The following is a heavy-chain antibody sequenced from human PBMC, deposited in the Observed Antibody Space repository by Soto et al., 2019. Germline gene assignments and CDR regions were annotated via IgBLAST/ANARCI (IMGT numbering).Heavy chain of an antibody. Sequence: VASVKVSCKASGYTFTSYGISWVRQAPGQGLEWMGWISAYNGNTNYAQKLQGRVTMTTDTSTSTAYMELRSLRSDDTAVYYCARDLKGRLGVVIDAFDIWGQGTMVTVSS. CDR3: ARDLKGRLGVVIDAFDI. CDR1: GYTFTSYG. V-gene: IGHV1-18*01. CDR2: ISAYNGNT. J-gene: IGHJ3*02. D-gene: IGHD3-3*01.